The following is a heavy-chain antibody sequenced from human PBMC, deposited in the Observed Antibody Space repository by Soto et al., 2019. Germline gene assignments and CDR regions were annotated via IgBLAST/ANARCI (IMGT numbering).Heavy chain of an antibody. J-gene: IGHJ3*02. D-gene: IGHD5-12*01. V-gene: IGHV1-18*01. CDR1: GYTFTSYG. CDR3: ARDLGREYSGYDPAADAFDI. CDR2: ISAYNGNT. Sequence: ASVKVSCKASGYTFTSYGISWVRQAPGQGLEWMGWISAYNGNTNYAQKLQGRVTMTTDTSTSTAYMELRSLRSDDTAVYYCARDLGREYSGYDPAADAFDIRGQGTMVTVSS.